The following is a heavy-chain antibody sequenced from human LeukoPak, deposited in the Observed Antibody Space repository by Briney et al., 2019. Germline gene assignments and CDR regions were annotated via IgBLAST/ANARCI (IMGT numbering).Heavy chain of an antibody. Sequence: GGSLRLSCAASGFIFSNYAMSWVRQAPGKGLEWVSGISGSDGTTYFADSVKGRFTISRDNAKNSLHLQMNSLRAEDTAVYYCARSGQRRCSGGTCYPYYSDYWGQGTLVTVSS. CDR3: ARSGQRRCSGGTCYPYYSDY. V-gene: IGHV3-23*01. CDR2: ISGSDGTT. D-gene: IGHD2-15*01. J-gene: IGHJ4*02. CDR1: GFIFSNYA.